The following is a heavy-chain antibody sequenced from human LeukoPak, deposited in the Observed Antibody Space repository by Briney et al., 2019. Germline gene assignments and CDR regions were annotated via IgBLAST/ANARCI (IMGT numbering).Heavy chain of an antibody. D-gene: IGHD3-10*01. J-gene: IGHJ1*01. CDR2: ISYSGST. CDR3: ARGTYRSFYSSVQ. V-gene: IGHV4-59*01. CDR1: GGSLNNYY. Sequence: PSETQSLTCTVSGGSLNNYYWSWGRQPPGKGLEWIAYISYSGSTKYNPSLKSRLTISIDTSKNQFSLKVTSVTAADTAVYYCARGTYRSFYSSVQWGLGTRLTVSS.